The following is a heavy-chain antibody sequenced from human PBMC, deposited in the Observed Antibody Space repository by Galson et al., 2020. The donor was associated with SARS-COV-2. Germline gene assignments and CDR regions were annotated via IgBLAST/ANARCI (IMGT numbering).Heavy chain of an antibody. D-gene: IGHD1-26*01. CDR1: GFTFSSYA. J-gene: IGHJ6*02. CDR3: ARDSGAFMDV. Sequence: TGGSLRLSCAASGFTFSSYAMHWVRQAPGKGLEWVAVISYDGSNKYYADSVKGRFTIYRDNSKNTLYLQMNSLRAEDTAVYYCARDSGAFMDVWGQGTTVTVSS. CDR2: ISYDGSNK. V-gene: IGHV3-30-3*01.